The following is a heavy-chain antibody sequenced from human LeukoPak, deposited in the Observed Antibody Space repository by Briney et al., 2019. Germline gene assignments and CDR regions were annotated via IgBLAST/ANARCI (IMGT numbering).Heavy chain of an antibody. Sequence: GESLKISCKGSGYSFTSYWIGWVRQMPGKGLEWMGIIYPGDSDTRYSPSFQGQVTISADKSISTAYLQWSSLKASDTATYYCARRRCSSTSCYSEEEIDYWGQGTLVTVSS. CDR2: IYPGDSDT. D-gene: IGHD2-2*01. CDR3: ARRRCSSTSCYSEEEIDY. V-gene: IGHV5-51*01. CDR1: GYSFTSYW. J-gene: IGHJ4*02.